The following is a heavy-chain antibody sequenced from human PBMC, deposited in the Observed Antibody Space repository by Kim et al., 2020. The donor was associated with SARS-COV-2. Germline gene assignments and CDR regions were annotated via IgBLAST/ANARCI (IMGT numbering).Heavy chain of an antibody. CDR3: ARTVRPPREITIFGVVSYYYYMDV. Sequence: SETLSLTCAVYGGSFSGYYWSWIRQPPGKGLEWIGEINHSGSTKYNPSLKSRVTISVDTSKNQFSLKLSSVTAADTAVYYCARTVRPPREITIFGVVSYYYYMDVWGKGTTVTVSS. J-gene: IGHJ6*03. CDR1: GGSFSGYY. D-gene: IGHD3-3*01. V-gene: IGHV4-34*01. CDR2: INHSGST.